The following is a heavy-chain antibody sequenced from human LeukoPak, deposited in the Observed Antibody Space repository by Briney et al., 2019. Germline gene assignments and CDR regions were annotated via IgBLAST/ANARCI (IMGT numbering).Heavy chain of an antibody. CDR3: ARKSYFQH. CDR2: INHSGST. V-gene: IGHV4-34*01. J-gene: IGHJ1*01. CDR1: GGSFSGYC. Sequence: SETLSLTCDVYGGSFSGYCWSWIRQPPGKGLDWIGEINHSGSTNYNPSLKSRVTITVDTSKNQLSLKLRSVTVADTAVDYSARKSYFQHWGQGTLVTVSS.